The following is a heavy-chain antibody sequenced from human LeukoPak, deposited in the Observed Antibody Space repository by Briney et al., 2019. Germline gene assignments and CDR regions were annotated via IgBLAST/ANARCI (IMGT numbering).Heavy chain of an antibody. CDR3: ARWRGAQSEFEY. V-gene: IGHV3-33*01. CDR2: IWYDGSNK. J-gene: IGHJ4*02. D-gene: IGHD3-3*01. CDR1: GFTFSSYG. Sequence: GGSLRLSCAASGFTFSSYGMHWVRQAPGKGLEWVAVIWYDGSNKYYADSVKGRFTISRDNAKNSLYLQMISLRAEDTAVYYCARWRGAQSEFEYWGQGTLVTVSS.